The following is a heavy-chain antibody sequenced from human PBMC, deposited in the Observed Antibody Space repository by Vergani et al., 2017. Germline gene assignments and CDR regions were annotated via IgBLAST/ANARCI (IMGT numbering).Heavy chain of an antibody. CDR3: AREVRYSSSSLVYPYYYYYYMDV. CDR1: GFTFSDYY. V-gene: IGHV3-11*01. J-gene: IGHJ6*03. CDR2: ISSSGSTI. Sequence: QVQLVESGGGLVKPGGSLRLSCAASGFTFSDYYMSWIRQAPGKGLEWVSYISSSGSTIYYADSVKGRFTISRDNAKNSLYLQMNSLRAEDTAVYYCAREVRYSSSSLVYPYYYYYYMDVWGKGTTVTVSS. D-gene: IGHD6-6*01.